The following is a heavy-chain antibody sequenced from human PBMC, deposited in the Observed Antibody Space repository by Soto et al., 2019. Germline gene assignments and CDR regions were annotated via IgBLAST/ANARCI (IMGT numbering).Heavy chain of an antibody. CDR3: ARDQSDLGQYFQH. V-gene: IGHV4-30-2*01. J-gene: IGHJ1*01. CDR1: GGSISSGGYS. Sequence: QLQLQESGSGLVKPSQTLSLTCAVSGGSISSGGYSWSWIRQPPGKGLEWIGYIYHSGSTYYNPSLKSRVTISVDRSKTQFSLKLSSVTAADTAVYYCARDQSDLGQYFQHWGQGTLVTVSS. CDR2: IYHSGST.